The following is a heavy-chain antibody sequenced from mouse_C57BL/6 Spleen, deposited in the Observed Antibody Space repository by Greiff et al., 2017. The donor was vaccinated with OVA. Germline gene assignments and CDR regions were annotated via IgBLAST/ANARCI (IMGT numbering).Heavy chain of an antibody. CDR1: GFTFSSYA. Sequence: EVMLVESGGGLVKPGGSLKLSCAASGFTFSSYAMSWVRQTPEKRLEWVATISDGGSYTYYPDNVKGRFTISRDNAKNNLYLQMSHLKSEDSAMYYCAREGRLPWYFDVWGTGTTVTVSS. D-gene: IGHD2-4*01. CDR2: ISDGGSYT. CDR3: AREGRLPWYFDV. J-gene: IGHJ1*03. V-gene: IGHV5-4*01.